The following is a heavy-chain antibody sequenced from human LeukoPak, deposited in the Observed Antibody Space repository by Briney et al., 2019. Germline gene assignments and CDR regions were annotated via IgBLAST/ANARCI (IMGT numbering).Heavy chain of an antibody. CDR2: VSPKTGRT. CDR3: ARESERNDGWFDP. CDR1: GYTFRSHE. V-gene: IGHV1-8*01. Sequence: ASVLVSCKASGYTFRSHEINWVRQATGQGLEWMGWVSPKTGRTCYAQKFQGRVYMTTNASLSTAYMELSSLRADDTAVYFCARESERNDGWFDPWGQGTLVTVSS. D-gene: IGHD1-1*01. J-gene: IGHJ5*02.